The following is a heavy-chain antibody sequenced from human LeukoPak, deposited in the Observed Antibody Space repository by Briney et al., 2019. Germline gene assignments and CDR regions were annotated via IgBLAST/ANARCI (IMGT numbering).Heavy chain of an antibody. CDR1: GYTFTSYY. CDR2: INPTGGST. CDR3: ARDHYHKIHSVMVTAPDY. V-gene: IGHV1-46*01. D-gene: IGHD2-21*02. J-gene: IGHJ4*02. Sequence: EASVNVSCKASGYTFTSYYMHWVRQAPGEGLEWMGIINPTGGSTSYAQKFQGRVTMTRDTSTSTVYMELSSLRSEDTAVYYCARDHYHKIHSVMVTAPDYWGQGTLVIVSS.